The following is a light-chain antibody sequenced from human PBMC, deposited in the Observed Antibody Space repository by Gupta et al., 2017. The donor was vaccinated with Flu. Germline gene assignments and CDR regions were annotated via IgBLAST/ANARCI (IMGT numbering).Light chain of an antibody. CDR2: GAS. CDR1: QVISNY. CDR3: QQSHSTPLT. V-gene: IGKV1-39*01. Sequence: PSSLSASVGDRVTISCRASQVISNYLNWYQQTAGKAPKLLIYGASTVQSGVPSRFSGSASGTXFTLTIXSLQPEDSATYYCQQSHSTPLTFGXGTKVDI. J-gene: IGKJ4*01.